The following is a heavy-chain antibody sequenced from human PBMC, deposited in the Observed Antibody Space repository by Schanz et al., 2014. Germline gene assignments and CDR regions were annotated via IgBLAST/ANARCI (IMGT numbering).Heavy chain of an antibody. CDR1: GYTLSAYS. D-gene: IGHD3-22*01. J-gene: IGHJ4*02. CDR3: AGAFDSSGYYFDY. CDR2: VNPSVRGT. Sequence: QLQLVQSGTQVKKPGASVKVSCKASGYTLSAYSLHWVRQAPGQGLEWMGIVNPSVRGTHFAREFQGRVTVTSDTSTSTVYMELSSLRSEDTAVYYCAGAFDSSGYYFDYWGQGTLVTVSS. V-gene: IGHV1-46*03.